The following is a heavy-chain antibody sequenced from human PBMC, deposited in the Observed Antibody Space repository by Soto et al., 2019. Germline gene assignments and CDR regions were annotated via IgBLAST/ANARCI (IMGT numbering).Heavy chain of an antibody. CDR3: AREGAVAGSQDF. D-gene: IGHD6-19*01. V-gene: IGHV3-33*01. Sequence: GGSLRLSCAASGFMFSDYGMHWVRQAPGKGLEWVAIIWYDGSSKYYSDSVKGRFTISRDNSNNTLYLQMNSLGVEDTAVYFCAREGAVAGSQDFWGQGTLVTVSS. CDR2: IWYDGSSK. J-gene: IGHJ4*02. CDR1: GFMFSDYG.